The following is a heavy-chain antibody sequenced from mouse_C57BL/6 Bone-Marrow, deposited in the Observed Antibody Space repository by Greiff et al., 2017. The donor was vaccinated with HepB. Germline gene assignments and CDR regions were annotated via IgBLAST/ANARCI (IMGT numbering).Heavy chain of an antibody. V-gene: IGHV1-82*01. J-gene: IGHJ2*01. D-gene: IGHD2-3*01. CDR2: IYPGDGDT. CDR1: GYAFSSSW. Sequence: QVQLQQSGPELVKPGASVKISCKASGYAFSSSWMNWVKQRPGKGLEWIGRIYPGDGDTNYNGKFKGKATLTADKSSSTAYMQLSSLTSEDSAVYFCARGRLYAMDYWGQGTTLTVSS. CDR3: ARGRLYAMDY.